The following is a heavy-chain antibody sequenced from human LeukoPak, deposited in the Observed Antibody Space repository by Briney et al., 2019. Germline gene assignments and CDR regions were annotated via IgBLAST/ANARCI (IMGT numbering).Heavy chain of an antibody. CDR1: GTMLTSYR. CDR2: ISSASTNI. J-gene: IGHJ4*02. V-gene: IGHV3-48*02. Sequence: GGSLRLSCAASGTMLTSYRMNWVRKAPGKGLEWVASISSASTNIYYVDSVKGRFTISRDNAKNSLYLQMNSLRDEDTAVYYCARESYWGSSGKGFDCWGQGTLVTVSS. CDR3: ARESYWGSSGKGFDC. D-gene: IGHD7-27*01.